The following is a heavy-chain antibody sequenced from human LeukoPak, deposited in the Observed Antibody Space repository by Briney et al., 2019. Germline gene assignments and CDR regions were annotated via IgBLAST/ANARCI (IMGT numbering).Heavy chain of an antibody. J-gene: IGHJ4*02. CDR2: INWNGGST. Sequence: RPGGSLRLSCAASGFTFDDYGMSWVRQAPGKGLEWVSGINWNGGSTGYADSVKGRFTISRDNAKNSLCLQMNSLRAEDTALYYCARARWSYYDFWSGYSNKYYFDYWGQGTLVTVSS. CDR1: GFTFDDYG. CDR3: ARARWSYYDFWSGYSNKYYFDY. V-gene: IGHV3-20*04. D-gene: IGHD3-3*01.